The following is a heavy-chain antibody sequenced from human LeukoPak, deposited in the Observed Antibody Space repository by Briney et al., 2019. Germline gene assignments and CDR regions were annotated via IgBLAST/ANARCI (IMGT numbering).Heavy chain of an antibody. D-gene: IGHD1-26*01. CDR1: GGSISSSSSY. V-gene: IGHV4-39*01. CDR3: ARHLYSGSYFYYYGMDV. J-gene: IGHJ6*02. Sequence: SETLSLTCTVSGGSISSSSSYWGWIRQPPGKGLEWIGSIYYSGSTYYNPSLKSRVTISVDTSKNQFSLKLSSVTAADTAVYYCARHLYSGSYFYYYGMDVWGQGTTVTVSS. CDR2: IYYSGST.